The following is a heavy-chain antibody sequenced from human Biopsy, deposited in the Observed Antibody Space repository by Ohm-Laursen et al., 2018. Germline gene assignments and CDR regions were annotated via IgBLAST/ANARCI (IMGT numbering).Heavy chain of an antibody. D-gene: IGHD6-25*01. CDR3: ARDGAAGYGLDV. V-gene: IGHV3-30*03. J-gene: IGHJ6*02. CDR2: ISYDQITK. Sequence: SLKLSCAASGFTFRTYGMHWVRLAPGKGLEWVAVISYDQITKHYADSVRGRFTISRDNSKNTPYLQMNSLRAEDTAVYYCARDGAAGYGLDVWGQGTTVTVSS. CDR1: GFTFRTYG.